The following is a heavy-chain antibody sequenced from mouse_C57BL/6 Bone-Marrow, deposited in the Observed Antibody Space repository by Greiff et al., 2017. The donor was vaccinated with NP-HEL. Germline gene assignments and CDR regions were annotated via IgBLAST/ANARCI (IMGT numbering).Heavy chain of an antibody. CDR3: ARRRGSITTVVADY. V-gene: IGHV1-81*01. Sequence: QVQLKESGAELARPGASVKLSCKASGYTFTSYGISWVKQRTGQGLEWIGEIYPRSGNTYYNEKFKGKATLTADKSSSTAYMELRSLTSEDSAVYFCARRRGSITTVVADYWGQGTTLTVSS. CDR2: IYPRSGNT. J-gene: IGHJ2*01. D-gene: IGHD1-1*01. CDR1: GYTFTSYG.